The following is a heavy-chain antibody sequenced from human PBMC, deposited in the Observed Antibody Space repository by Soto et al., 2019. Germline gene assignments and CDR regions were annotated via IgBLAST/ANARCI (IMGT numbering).Heavy chain of an antibody. CDR2: IIPIFGTA. V-gene: IGHV1-69*13. J-gene: IGHJ5*02. Sequence: GASVKVSCKASGGTFSSYAISWVRQAPGQGLEWMGGIIPIFGTANYAQKFQGRVTITADESTSTAYMELSSLRSEDTAVYYCARDCCGEVPAAYSYNWFDPWGQGTLVTVSS. CDR1: GGTFSSYA. D-gene: IGHD2-2*01. CDR3: ARDCCGEVPAAYSYNWFDP.